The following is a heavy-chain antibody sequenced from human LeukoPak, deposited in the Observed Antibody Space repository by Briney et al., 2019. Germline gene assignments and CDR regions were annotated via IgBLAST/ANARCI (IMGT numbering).Heavy chain of an antibody. CDR1: GYTFTSYD. V-gene: IGHV1-8*01. D-gene: IGHD2-2*01. Sequence: ASVKVSCKASGYTFTSYDINWVRQATGQGLEWMGWMNPNSGNTGYAQKFQGRVTMTRNTSISTAYMELSSLRSEDTAVYYCARAEVVPAAIYYYYGMDVWGQGTTVTVSS. CDR3: ARAEVVPAAIYYYYGMDV. CDR2: MNPNSGNT. J-gene: IGHJ6*02.